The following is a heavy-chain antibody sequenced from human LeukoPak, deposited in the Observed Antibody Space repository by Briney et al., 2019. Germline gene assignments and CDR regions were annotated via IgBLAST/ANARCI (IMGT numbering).Heavy chain of an antibody. CDR3: ARYYGSGRGYYGMDV. CDR1: GFTFSSYG. D-gene: IGHD3-10*01. V-gene: IGHV3-30*03. J-gene: IGHJ6*02. CDR2: IVYDGSNK. Sequence: AGSLRLSCAASGFTFSSYGMHWVRQAPGKGLEWVALIVYDGSNKYDESSKHYAYSVKGRFTISRDNSKNTLYLQLNSLRAEDTAVYYCARYYGSGRGYYGMDVWGQGTTVTVSS.